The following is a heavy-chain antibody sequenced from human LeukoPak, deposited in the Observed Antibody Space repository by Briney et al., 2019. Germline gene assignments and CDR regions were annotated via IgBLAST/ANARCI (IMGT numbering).Heavy chain of an antibody. CDR1: GGSFSGYY. D-gene: IGHD5-12*01. J-gene: IGHJ3*02. CDR3: ARDVSGYDSSDAFDI. V-gene: IGHV4-34*01. Sequence: SETLSLTCAVYGGSFSGYYWSWIRQPPGKGLEWIGEINHSGSTNYNPSLKSRVTISVDTSKNQFSLKLSSVTAADTAVYYCARDVSGYDSSDAFDIWGQGTMVTVSS. CDR2: INHSGST.